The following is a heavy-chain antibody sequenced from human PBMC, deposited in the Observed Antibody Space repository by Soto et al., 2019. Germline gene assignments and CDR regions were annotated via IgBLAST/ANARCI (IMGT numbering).Heavy chain of an antibody. CDR3: ARGSPTAYAFDI. CDR2: ISYDGSNK. CDR1: VFTFSSYA. J-gene: IGHJ3*02. Sequence: GWSRRLSCAASVFTFSSYAMHWVRQAPGKGLEWVAVISYDGSNKYYADSVKGRFTISRDNSKNTLYLQMNSLRAEDTAVYYCARGSPTAYAFDIWGQGTMVTVSS. V-gene: IGHV3-30-3*01. D-gene: IGHD1-1*01.